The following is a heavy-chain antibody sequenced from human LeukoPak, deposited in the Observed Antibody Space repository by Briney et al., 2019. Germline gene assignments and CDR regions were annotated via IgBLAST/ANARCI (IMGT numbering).Heavy chain of an antibody. D-gene: IGHD3-22*01. Sequence: ASVKVSCKASGYTFTSYYMHWVRQAPGQGLEWMGIINPSGGSTSYAQKFQGRVTMTRDTSTSTVYMELSSLRSEDTAVYYCARVGSGYYYGGPYYFDYWGQGTLVTVSS. CDR3: ARVGSGYYYGGPYYFDY. CDR2: INPSGGST. J-gene: IGHJ4*02. CDR1: GYTFTSYY. V-gene: IGHV1-46*01.